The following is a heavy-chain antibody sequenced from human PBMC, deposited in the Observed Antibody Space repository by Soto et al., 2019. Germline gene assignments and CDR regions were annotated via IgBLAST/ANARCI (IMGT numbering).Heavy chain of an antibody. CDR2: IYSGGAT. Sequence: EVQLVESGGDLVQPGGSLRLSCAASGVTVSNNFMSWVRQAPGKGLEWVSIIYSGGATQYADSVKGRFTISRDSYKYAVYPRMNSLRVEATAVYYCASHFPVTPLGYWGRGPLVSVPS. J-gene: IGHJ4*02. V-gene: IGHV3-66*04. CDR3: ASHFPVTPLGY. CDR1: GVTVSNNF. D-gene: IGHD4-17*01.